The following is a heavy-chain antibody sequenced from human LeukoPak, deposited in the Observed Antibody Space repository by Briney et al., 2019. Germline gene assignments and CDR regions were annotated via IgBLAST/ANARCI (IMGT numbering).Heavy chain of an antibody. D-gene: IGHD3-16*01. V-gene: IGHV3-30*18. J-gene: IGHJ4*02. Sequence: GGSLRLSCAASGFTFSSYGMHWVRQAPGKGLEWVAVISYDGSNKYYADSVKGRFTISRDNSKNTLYLQMNSLRAEDTAVYYCAKDPNVWGSTGFYYFDYWGQGTLVTVSS. CDR1: GFTFSSYG. CDR2: ISYDGSNK. CDR3: AKDPNVWGSTGFYYFDY.